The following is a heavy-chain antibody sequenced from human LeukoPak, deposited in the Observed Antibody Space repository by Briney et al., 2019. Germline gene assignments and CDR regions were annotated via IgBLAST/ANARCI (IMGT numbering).Heavy chain of an antibody. CDR1: GSSIGTYS. V-gene: IGHV4-4*09. D-gene: IGHD5-24*01. J-gene: IGHJ3*02. CDR3: ARHRAEMATITGDAFDI. Sequence: PSETPSLTCTVSGSSIGTYSWSWIRQPPGKGLEWVGYIYTTGSTHYNPSLKSRVTMSLDTSKNQLSLRLSSVTAPDTAVFYCARHRAEMATITGDAFDIWGQGTMVTVSS. CDR2: IYTTGST.